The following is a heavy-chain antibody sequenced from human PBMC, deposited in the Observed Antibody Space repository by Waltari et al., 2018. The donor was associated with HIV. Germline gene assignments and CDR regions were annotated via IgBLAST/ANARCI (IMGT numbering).Heavy chain of an antibody. CDR1: GFTFSRYA. J-gene: IGHJ4*02. CDR2: ISGSGGDT. Sequence: LLESGGNLVQPGGSLTLSCAASGFTFSRYAMTWVRQAPGKGLEWVSGISGSGGDTLFADSVKGRFTISRDASTVYLSMNRLTAEDTAVYYCAKVGLSGRWLLRRPFYFDYWGQGILVTVSS. CDR3: AKVGLSGRWLLRRPFYFDY. V-gene: IGHV3-23*01. D-gene: IGHD3-10*01.